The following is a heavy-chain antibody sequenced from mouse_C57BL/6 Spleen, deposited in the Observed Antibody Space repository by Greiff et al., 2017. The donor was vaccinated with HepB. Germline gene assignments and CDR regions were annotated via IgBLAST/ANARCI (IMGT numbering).Heavy chain of an antibody. CDR1: GYTFTSYW. CDR2: IYPGSGST. V-gene: IGHV1-55*01. Sequence: QVQLQQPGAELVKPGASVKMSCKASGYTFTSYWITWVKQRPGQGLEWIGDIYPGSGSTNYNEKFKSKATLTVDTSSSTAYMQLSSLTSEDSAVYYSARDYGSSSGYYFDYWGQGTTLTVSS. J-gene: IGHJ2*01. D-gene: IGHD1-1*01. CDR3: ARDYGSSSGYYFDY.